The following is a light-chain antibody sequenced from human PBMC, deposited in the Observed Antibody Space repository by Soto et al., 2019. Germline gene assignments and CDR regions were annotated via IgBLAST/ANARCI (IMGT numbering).Light chain of an antibody. CDR3: SSYTSINTVI. Sequence: QSVLTQPPSVTGAPGQRVTIFCTGSNSNIGAGYDVSWYQQFPGTAPRLILYGVTYRPSEVSTRFSGSKSGSTASLTISGLQADDEAEYYCSSYTSINTVIFGGGTKLTVL. V-gene: IGLV1-40*01. CDR2: GVT. J-gene: IGLJ2*01. CDR1: NSNIGAGYD.